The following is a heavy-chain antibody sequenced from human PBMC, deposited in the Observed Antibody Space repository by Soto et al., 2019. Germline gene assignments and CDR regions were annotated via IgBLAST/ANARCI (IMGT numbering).Heavy chain of an antibody. CDR1: GFTFSSYG. Sequence: PGGSLRLSCAASGFTFSSYGMHWVRQAPGKGLEWVAVIWYDGSNKYYADSVKGRFTISRDNSKNTLYLQMNSLRAEDTAVYYCARVDSIAAAGNYYYYGMDVWGQGTTVTVSS. J-gene: IGHJ6*02. D-gene: IGHD6-13*01. CDR3: ARVDSIAAAGNYYYYGMDV. V-gene: IGHV3-33*01. CDR2: IWYDGSNK.